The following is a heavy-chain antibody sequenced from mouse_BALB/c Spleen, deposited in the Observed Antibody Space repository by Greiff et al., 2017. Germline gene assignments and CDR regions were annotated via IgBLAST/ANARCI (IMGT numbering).Heavy chain of an antibody. V-gene: IGHV1-9*01. CDR3: ARSFFDY. CDR1: GYTFSSYW. J-gene: IGHJ2*01. CDR2: ILTGSGST. Sequence: VKLQESGAELMKPGASVKISCKATGYTFSSYWIEWVKQRPGHGLEWIGEILTGSGSTNYNEKFKGKATFTADTSSNTAYMQLSSLTSEDSAVYYCARSFFDYWGQGTTLTVSS.